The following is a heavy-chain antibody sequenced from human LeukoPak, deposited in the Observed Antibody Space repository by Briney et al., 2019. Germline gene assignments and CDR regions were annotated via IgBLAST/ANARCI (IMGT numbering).Heavy chain of an antibody. D-gene: IGHD4-17*01. Sequence: PSETLSLTCTVSGGSISSYYWSWIRQPAGEGLEWIGRIYTSGSTNYNPSLKSRVTMSVDTSKNQFSLKLSSVTAADTAVYYCARAHGDYVADNWFDPWGQGTLVTVSS. V-gene: IGHV4-4*07. CDR3: ARAHGDYVADNWFDP. CDR2: IYTSGST. CDR1: GGSISSYY. J-gene: IGHJ5*02.